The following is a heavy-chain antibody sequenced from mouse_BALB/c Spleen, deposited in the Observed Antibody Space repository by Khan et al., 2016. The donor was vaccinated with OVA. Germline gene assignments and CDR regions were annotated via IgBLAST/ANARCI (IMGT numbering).Heavy chain of an antibody. CDR1: GYTFTSYT. CDR3: VRDGAYHRNDGWLAY. V-gene: IGHV1-4*01. Sequence: VQLQESGAELARPGASVKMSCKASGYTFTSYTIHWIKKRPGQGLEWIGYINPSNGYTNYNQKFKDKATLTTDKSSTTAYLQLGSLTSDDSAVYNCVRDGAYHRNDGWLAYWGQGTLVTVSA. CDR2: INPSNGYT. J-gene: IGHJ3*01. D-gene: IGHD2-14*01.